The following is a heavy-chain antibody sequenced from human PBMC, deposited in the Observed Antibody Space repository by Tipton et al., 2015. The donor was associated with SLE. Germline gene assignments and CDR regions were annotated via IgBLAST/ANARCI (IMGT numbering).Heavy chain of an antibody. Sequence: SLRLSCAASGFTFSSYAMCWVRQAPGKGLEGVSAISGSGGSKYYADSVKGRFTISRDNSKNTLYLQMNSLRAEDTAVYYCVKAGRDYYELGYYYYGMDVWGQGTTVTVSS. CDR2: ISGSGGSK. CDR3: VKAGRDYYELGYYYYGMDV. V-gene: IGHV3-23*01. CDR1: GFTFSSYA. D-gene: IGHD3-22*01. J-gene: IGHJ6*02.